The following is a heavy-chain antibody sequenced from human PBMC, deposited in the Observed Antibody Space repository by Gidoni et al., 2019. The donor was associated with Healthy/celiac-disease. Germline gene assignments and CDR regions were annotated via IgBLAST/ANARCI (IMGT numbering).Heavy chain of an antibody. D-gene: IGHD4-17*01. CDR1: GFTCSGYA. J-gene: IGHJ1*01. CDR2: ISGSGGST. V-gene: IGHV3-23*01. Sequence: EVQLLESGGGLVQPGGSLRPSCAAPGFTCSGYAMSWVRQAPGKGLEWVSAISGSGGSTYYADSVKGRFTISRDKSKNTLYLQMNSLRAEDTAGYYCAKDTTVTTQYFQHWGQGTLVTVSS. CDR3: AKDTTVTTQYFQH.